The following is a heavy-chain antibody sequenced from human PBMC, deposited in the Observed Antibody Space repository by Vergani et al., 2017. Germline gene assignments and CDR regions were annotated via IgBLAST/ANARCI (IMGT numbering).Heavy chain of an antibody. CDR3: ARARGAVAGYFDY. Sequence: QVQLQESGPGLVKPSETLSLTCTVSNYSISRGYFWGWIRRPPGKGLEWIASFHHTGMTYNNPSLKSRVTISVDTSKKQFSLKLNSVIAADTAVYYCARARGAVAGYFDYWGQGTQVTVSS. CDR2: FHHTGMT. D-gene: IGHD6-19*01. V-gene: IGHV4-38-2*02. J-gene: IGHJ4*02. CDR1: NYSISRGYF.